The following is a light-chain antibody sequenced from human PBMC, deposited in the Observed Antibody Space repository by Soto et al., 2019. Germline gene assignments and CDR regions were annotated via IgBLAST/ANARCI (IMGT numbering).Light chain of an antibody. Sequence: VMTQSPFTLSVSPRERATLSRRASQSVNSYLAWYQQKPGQAPRLLIYDASSRATGIPARFSGSGSGTDFTLTISRLEPEDFAVYYCQQYGSSPWTFGQGTKVDIK. CDR1: QSVNSY. CDR2: DAS. V-gene: IGKV3-20*01. CDR3: QQYGSSPWT. J-gene: IGKJ1*01.